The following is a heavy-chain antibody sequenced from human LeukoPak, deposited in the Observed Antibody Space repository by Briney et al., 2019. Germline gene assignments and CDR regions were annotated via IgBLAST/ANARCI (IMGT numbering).Heavy chain of an antibody. CDR2: IHTSGDT. J-gene: IGHJ5*02. D-gene: IGHD4-17*01. Sequence: GGSLRLACAASGFTGSNNYVSWVRHAPGMGLEWVSAIHTSGDTCYADSVKGRFTISRDTSKNTLYLQINSLRVEDTAVYYCIVFGDSNHWGQGTLVTVSS. CDR3: IVFGDSNH. V-gene: IGHV3-53*01. CDR1: GFTGSNNY.